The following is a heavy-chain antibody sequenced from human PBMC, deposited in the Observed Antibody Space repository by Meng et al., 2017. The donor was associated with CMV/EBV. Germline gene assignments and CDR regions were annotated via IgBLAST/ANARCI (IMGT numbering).Heavy chain of an antibody. D-gene: IGHD1-14*01. Sequence: KVSCKGSGYSFTNYWISWVRQMPGKGLEWMGTIDPSDSYTNYSPSFQGHVTISADKSIGTAYLQWSSLKASDTAMYYCAVGWYFDFDYWGQGTLVTVSS. CDR3: AVGWYFDFDY. CDR2: IDPSDSYT. V-gene: IGHV5-10-1*01. CDR1: GYSFTNYW. J-gene: IGHJ4*02.